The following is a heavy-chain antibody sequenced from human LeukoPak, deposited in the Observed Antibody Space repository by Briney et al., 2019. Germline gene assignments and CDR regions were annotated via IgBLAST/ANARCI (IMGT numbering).Heavy chain of an antibody. CDR1: GGSISDYY. J-gene: IGHJ4*02. D-gene: IGHD6-13*01. Sequence: PSETLSLTCTVSGGSISDYYWSWIRQPPGKALEWIGHIFYSGSTNYNPSLNSRVTISVDTSKNQFSLNLSSVTAADTAVYYCARVKTAADLSFDYWGQGTLVTVSS. CDR2: IFYSGST. CDR3: ARVKTAADLSFDY. V-gene: IGHV4-59*01.